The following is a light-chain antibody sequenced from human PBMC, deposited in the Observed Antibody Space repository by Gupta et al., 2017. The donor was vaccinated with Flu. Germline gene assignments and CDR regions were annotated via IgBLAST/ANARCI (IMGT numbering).Light chain of an antibody. V-gene: IGKV3-15*01. CDR1: QSIGVY. Sequence: PLILSVSPGEGVTLSCRASQSIGVYLAWYQQKHGQPPRPLIYDASFRASGVPIRFSAGGSETEFTLTINSLQPEDFAVYFCQQFNNWPFTFGQGTRLNIK. CDR2: DAS. CDR3: QQFNNWPFT. J-gene: IGKJ5*01.